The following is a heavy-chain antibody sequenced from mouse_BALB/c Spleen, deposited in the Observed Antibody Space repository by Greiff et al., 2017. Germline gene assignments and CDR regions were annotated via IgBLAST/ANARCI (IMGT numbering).Heavy chain of an antibody. CDR1: GFAFSSYD. Sequence: EVKVVESGGGLVKPGGSLKLSCAASGFAFSSYDMSWVRQTPEKRLEWVAYISSGGGSTYYPDTVKGRFTISRDNAKNTLYLQMSSLKSEDTAMYYCARYYGSSYVYAMDYWGQGTSVTVSS. CDR3: ARYYGSSYVYAMDY. V-gene: IGHV5-12-1*01. CDR2: ISSGGGST. D-gene: IGHD1-1*01. J-gene: IGHJ4*01.